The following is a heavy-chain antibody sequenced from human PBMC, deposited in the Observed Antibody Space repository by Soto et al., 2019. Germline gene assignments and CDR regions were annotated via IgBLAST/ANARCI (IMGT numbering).Heavy chain of an antibody. V-gene: IGHV3-23*01. CDR2: ISGSGGST. Sequence: LRLSCAASGFTFSSYAMSWVRQAPGKGLEWVSAISGSGGSTYYADSVKGRFTISRDNSKNTLYLQMNSLRAEDTAVYYCAKDLSYSSSNWFDPWGQGTLVTVSS. CDR1: GFTFSSYA. CDR3: AKDLSYSSSNWFDP. D-gene: IGHD6-6*01. J-gene: IGHJ5*02.